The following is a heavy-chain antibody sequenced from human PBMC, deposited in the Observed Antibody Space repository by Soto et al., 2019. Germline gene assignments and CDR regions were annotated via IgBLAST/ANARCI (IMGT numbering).Heavy chain of an antibody. Sequence: QVQLQESGPGLVKPSEPLSLTSTVSGGSIISSNWSWIRQPPGKGLEWIGYIYYSGSTNYNPSLKSRVTISVDTSKNQFSLKLSSVTAADTAVYYCARDLRLDYWGQGTLVTVSS. V-gene: IGHV4-59*01. CDR1: GGSIISSN. CDR3: ARDLRLDY. J-gene: IGHJ4*02. D-gene: IGHD4-17*01. CDR2: IYYSGST.